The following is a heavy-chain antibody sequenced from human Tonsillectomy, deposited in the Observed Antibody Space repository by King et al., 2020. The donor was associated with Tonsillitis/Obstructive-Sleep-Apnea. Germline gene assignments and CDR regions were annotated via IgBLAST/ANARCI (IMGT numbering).Heavy chain of an antibody. V-gene: IGHV4-34*01. Sequence: VQLQQWGAGLLKPSETLSLTCAVYGGSFSGYYWPWIRQPPGKGVEWSGEIHHSGSTNYSPSLKSRVPISLDTSKNQFSLNLSSVTAADTAVYYCARGGNLDSFDIWGQGTLVTVSS. CDR1: GGSFSGYY. J-gene: IGHJ3*02. CDR3: ARGGNLDSFDI. D-gene: IGHD4-23*01. CDR2: IHHSGST.